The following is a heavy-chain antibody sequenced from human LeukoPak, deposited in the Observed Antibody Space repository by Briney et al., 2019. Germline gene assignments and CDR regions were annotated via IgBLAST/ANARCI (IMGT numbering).Heavy chain of an antibody. V-gene: IGHV4-39*01. Sequence: SSETLSLTCTVSGGSITSNSYYWGWVRQPPGKGLEWIGTMYYTGSIYYKSSLKSRVTISVDTSKNQVYLNLTSVTAADTAVYYCARRYYYDSSGYYSHWGQGTLVTVSS. CDR1: GGSITSNSYY. CDR3: ARRYYYDSSGYYSH. J-gene: IGHJ4*02. CDR2: MYYTGSI. D-gene: IGHD3-22*01.